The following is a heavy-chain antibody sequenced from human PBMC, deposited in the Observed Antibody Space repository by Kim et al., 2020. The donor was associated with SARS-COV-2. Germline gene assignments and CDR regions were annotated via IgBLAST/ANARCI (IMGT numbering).Heavy chain of an antibody. CDR2: TYYSGNT. CDR3: ARYLRARLLDY. J-gene: IGHJ4*02. V-gene: IGHV4-59*01. D-gene: IGHD3-9*01. Sequence: SETLSLTCTVSGGSIRSYYWSWIRQPPGKGLEWIGYTYYSGNTNYNASLKSRATISVDMSRNQFSLNLTSVTSADTAVYYCARYLRARLLDYWGPGTLVTVSS. CDR1: GGSIRSYY.